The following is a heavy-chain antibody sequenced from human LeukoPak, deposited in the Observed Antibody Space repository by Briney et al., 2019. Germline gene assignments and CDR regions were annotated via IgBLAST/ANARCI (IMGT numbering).Heavy chain of an antibody. CDR2: IYYSGST. J-gene: IGHJ5*02. V-gene: IGHV4-39*01. D-gene: IGHD3-9*01. CDR1: GGSISSSSYY. CDR3: ARTGYANNWFDP. Sequence: PSETLSLTCTVSGGSISSSSYYWGWIRQPPGKGLEWIGSIYYSGSTYYNPSLKSRVTISVDTSKNQFSLKLSSVTAADTAVYYCARTGYANNWFDPWGQGTLVTVSS.